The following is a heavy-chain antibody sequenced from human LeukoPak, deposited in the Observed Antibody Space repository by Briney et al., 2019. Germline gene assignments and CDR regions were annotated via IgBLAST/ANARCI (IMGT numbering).Heavy chain of an antibody. Sequence: GGSLRLSCAASGFTFSSYAMHWVRQAPGKGLEWVAVISYDGSNKYYADSVKGRFTISRDNSKNTLYLQMNSLRAEDTAVYYCAMGIVGAISGPFWGQGTLVTVSS. CDR2: ISYDGSNK. V-gene: IGHV3-30-3*01. D-gene: IGHD1-26*01. CDR1: GFTFSSYA. CDR3: AMGIVGAISGPF. J-gene: IGHJ4*02.